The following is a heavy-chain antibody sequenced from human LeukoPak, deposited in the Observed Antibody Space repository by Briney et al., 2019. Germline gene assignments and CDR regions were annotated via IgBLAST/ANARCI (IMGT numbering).Heavy chain of an antibody. J-gene: IGHJ6*02. V-gene: IGHV3-23*01. D-gene: IGHD1-14*01. Sequence: GGPLRLSCAASGFTSSTYAMSWARQAPGKGLKWVSTISGSGGSTYYADSVKGRFTISRDNSKSTLYLQMNSLRAEDTAVYYCAKERSTTRPYGMDVWGQGTTVTVSS. CDR1: GFTSSTYA. CDR3: AKERSTTRPYGMDV. CDR2: ISGSGGST.